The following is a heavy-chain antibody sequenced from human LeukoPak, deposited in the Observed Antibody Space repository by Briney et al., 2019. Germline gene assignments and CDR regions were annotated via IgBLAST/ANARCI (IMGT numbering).Heavy chain of an antibody. CDR3: AIRKVGNYYGSGSYYLY. CDR2: INHSGST. V-gene: IGHV4-34*01. CDR1: GGSFSGYY. D-gene: IGHD3-10*01. J-gene: IGHJ4*02. Sequence: SETLSLTCAVYGGSFSGYYWSWILQPPGKGLEWIGEINHSGSTNYNPSLKSRVTISVDTSKNQFSLKLSSVTAADTAVYYCAIRKVGNYYGSGSYYLYWGQGTLVTVSS.